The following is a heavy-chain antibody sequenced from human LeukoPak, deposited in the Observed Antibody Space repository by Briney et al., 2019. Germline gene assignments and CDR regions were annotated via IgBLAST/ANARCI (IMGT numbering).Heavy chain of an antibody. D-gene: IGHD2-2*01. CDR2: IKQDGSEK. CDR1: GFTFSSYW. J-gene: IGHJ4*02. Sequence: GGSLRLSCAASGFTFSSYWMSWVRQAPGKGLEWVANIKQDGSEKCYVDSVKGRFTISRDNAKNSLYLQMNSLRAEDTAVYYCAREGGTSSVVVVYFDYWGQGPWSPSPQ. V-gene: IGHV3-7*01. CDR3: AREGGTSSVVVVYFDY.